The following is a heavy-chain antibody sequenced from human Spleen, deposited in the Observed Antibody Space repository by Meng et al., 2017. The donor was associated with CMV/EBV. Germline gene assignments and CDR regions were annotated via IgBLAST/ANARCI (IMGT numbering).Heavy chain of an antibody. D-gene: IGHD3-10*01. CDR3: ARDRRYYYGSDSYYYGMDV. Sequence: GSLRLSCTVSGVSISSYCWNWIRQPPGKGLEWIGYIYYSGSTNYNPSLKSRVTISVDTSKNQFSLKLSSVTAADTAVYYCARDRRYYYGSDSYYYGMDVWGQGTTVTVSS. CDR1: GVSISSYC. V-gene: IGHV4-59*01. CDR2: IYYSGST. J-gene: IGHJ6*02.